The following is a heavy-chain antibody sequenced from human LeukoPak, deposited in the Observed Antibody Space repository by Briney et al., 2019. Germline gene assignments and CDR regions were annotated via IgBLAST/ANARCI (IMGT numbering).Heavy chain of an antibody. V-gene: IGHV3-23*01. Sequence: GGSLRLSCAASGFTFSSYAMSWVRQAPGKGLEWVSAISGSGGSTYYADSVKGRFTISRDNSKNTLYLQMNSLRAEDTAVYYCARARPYYDSSGYHPAIFDYWGQGTLVTVSS. CDR2: ISGSGGST. CDR3: ARARPYYDSSGYHPAIFDY. D-gene: IGHD3-22*01. CDR1: GFTFSSYA. J-gene: IGHJ4*02.